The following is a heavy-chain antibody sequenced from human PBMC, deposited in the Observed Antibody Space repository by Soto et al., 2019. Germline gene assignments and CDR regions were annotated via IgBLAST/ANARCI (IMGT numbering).Heavy chain of an antibody. V-gene: IGHV3-23*01. J-gene: IGHJ4*02. CDR2: VTLSGDYT. D-gene: IGHD4-17*01. CDR3: ARVGYGDLAQ. Sequence: SLRLSCVASGFSFTSYAMAWVRQAPGMGLEWVCTVTLSGDYTYYADPVKGRFTISRDNSKNTVYLQLSSLRADDTAVYYCARVGYGDLAQWGQGTWVTVSS. CDR1: GFSFTSYA.